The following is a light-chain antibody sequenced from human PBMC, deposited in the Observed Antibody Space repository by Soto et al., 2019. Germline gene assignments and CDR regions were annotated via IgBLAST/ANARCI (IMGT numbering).Light chain of an antibody. CDR2: DAS. V-gene: IGKV3-11*01. Sequence: EIVLTQSPATLSLSPGERAALSCRASQSVSTSLAWYQHKPGQAPRVIIYDASKRAPGIPARFSGSGSGTDLTLTISSLEPEDFAVYYCQVRDVWPTFGQGTKVEIK. J-gene: IGKJ1*01. CDR3: QVRDVWPT. CDR1: QSVSTS.